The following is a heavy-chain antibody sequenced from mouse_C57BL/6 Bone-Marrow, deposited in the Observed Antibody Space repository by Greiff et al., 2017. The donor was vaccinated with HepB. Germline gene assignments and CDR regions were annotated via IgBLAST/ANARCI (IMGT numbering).Heavy chain of an antibody. CDR1: GFTFSDYY. V-gene: IGHV5-16*01. D-gene: IGHD2-5*01. CDR2: INYDGSST. Sequence: EVKVVESEGGLVQPGSSMKLSCTASGFTFSDYYMAWVRQVPEKGLEWVANINYDGSSTYYLDSLKSRFIISRDNAKNILYLQMISLKSEDTATYYCASYSNYGYFDVWGTGTTVTVSS. J-gene: IGHJ1*03. CDR3: ASYSNYGYFDV.